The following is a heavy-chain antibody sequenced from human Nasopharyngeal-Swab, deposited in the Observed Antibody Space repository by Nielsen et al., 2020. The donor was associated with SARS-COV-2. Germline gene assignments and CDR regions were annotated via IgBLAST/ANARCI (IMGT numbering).Heavy chain of an antibody. CDR3: ARDEKSSEYYFDY. J-gene: IGHJ4*02. Sequence: GESLKISCASSGFTFSSYSMNWVRQAPGKGLEWVSSISSSSSYIYYADSVKCRFTISRDNAKNSLYLQMNSLRAEDTAVYYCARDEKSSEYYFDYWGQGTLVTVSS. CDR2: ISSSSSYI. V-gene: IGHV3-21*01. CDR1: GFTFSSYS. D-gene: IGHD6-6*01.